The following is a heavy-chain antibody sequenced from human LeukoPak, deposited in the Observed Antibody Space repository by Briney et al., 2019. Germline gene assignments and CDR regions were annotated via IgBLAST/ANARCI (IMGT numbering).Heavy chain of an antibody. V-gene: IGHV3-9*01. CDR2: INWSSGAI. CDR3: AKDRNDCRKTNCYGGRGVALDS. Sequence: GGSLRLSCVASGFTFNDYGMHWVRQTPGKGLEWVSGINWSSGAIAYADSVKGRFTIPRDDAKNSLYLQMDSLRPEDTAIYYCAKDRNDCRKTNCYGGRGVALDSWGQGTLVTVSS. J-gene: IGHJ4*02. D-gene: IGHD2-2*01. CDR1: GFTFNDYG.